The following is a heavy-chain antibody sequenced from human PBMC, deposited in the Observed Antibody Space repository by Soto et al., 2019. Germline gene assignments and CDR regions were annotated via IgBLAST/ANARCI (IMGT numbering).Heavy chain of an antibody. D-gene: IGHD2-21*02. V-gene: IGHV3-7*03. CDR2: IPQDGVDG. CDR1: GFTFSMYS. J-gene: IGHJ6*02. CDR3: ARDHLILPAHDFFYGSDV. Sequence: GALRLSCEVSGFTFSMYSMSWVRQSPGKGLEWVAKIPQDGVDGHYADSVKGRFIISRDNDKNSLHLQLNNLRAEDTAVYYCARDHLILPAHDFFYGSDVWGRGATVTVSS.